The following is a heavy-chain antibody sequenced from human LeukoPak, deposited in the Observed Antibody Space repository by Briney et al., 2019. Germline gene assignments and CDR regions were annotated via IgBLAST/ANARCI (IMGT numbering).Heavy chain of an antibody. CDR3: ARDRKGDVVVVAASVGNWFDP. D-gene: IGHD2-15*01. J-gene: IGHJ5*02. V-gene: IGHV3-7*01. CDR1: GFTFSSYW. Sequence: GGSLRLSCAASGFTFSSYWMSWVRQAPGKGLEWVASIKQDGSEKYYVDSVKGRFTTSRDNAKNSLYLQMNSLRAEDTAVYYCARDRKGDVVVVAASVGNWFDPWGQGTLVTVSS. CDR2: IKQDGSEK.